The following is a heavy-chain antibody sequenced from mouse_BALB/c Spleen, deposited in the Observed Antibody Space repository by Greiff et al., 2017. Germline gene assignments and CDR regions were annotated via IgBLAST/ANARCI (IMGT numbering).Heavy chain of an antibody. CDR1: GFTFSSYA. J-gene: IGHJ2*01. CDR2: ISSGGST. D-gene: IGHD1-1*02. CDR3: ARGRVAPDY. Sequence: EVQLVESGGGLVKPGGSLKLSCAASGFTFSSYAMSWVRQTPEKRLEWVASISSGGSTYYPDSVKGRFTISRDNARNILYLQMSSLRSEDTAMYYCARGRVAPDYWGQGTTLTVSA. V-gene: IGHV5-6-5*01.